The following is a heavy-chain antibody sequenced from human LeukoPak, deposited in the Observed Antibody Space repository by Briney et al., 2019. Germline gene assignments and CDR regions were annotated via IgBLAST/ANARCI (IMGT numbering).Heavy chain of an antibody. V-gene: IGHV5-51*01. Sequence: GESLKISCKGSGYSFTTSWIGWVRQMPGKGLEWMGIIYPGDSDTRYSPSFQGQVTISADKSISTAYLQWSSLKASDTAMYYCARHVVAGYCSGGSCYPGTYYFDYWGQGTLVTVSS. J-gene: IGHJ4*02. CDR3: ARHVVAGYCSGGSCYPGTYYFDY. D-gene: IGHD2-15*01. CDR1: GYSFTTSW. CDR2: IYPGDSDT.